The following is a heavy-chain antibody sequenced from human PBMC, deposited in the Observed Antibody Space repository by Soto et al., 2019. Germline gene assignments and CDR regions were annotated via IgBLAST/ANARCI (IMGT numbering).Heavy chain of an antibody. CDR2: ISSSSSTI. V-gene: IGHV3-48*02. CDR1: VFTFSSYS. J-gene: IGHJ4*02. D-gene: IGHD2-8*01. Sequence: GGSLRLSCAASVFTFSSYSMNWVRQAPGKGLEWVSYISSSSSTIYYADSVKGRFTISRDNAKNSLYLQMNSLRDEDTAVYYCARDPLFRPTYFYFDYWGQGTLVTVSS. CDR3: ARDPLFRPTYFYFDY.